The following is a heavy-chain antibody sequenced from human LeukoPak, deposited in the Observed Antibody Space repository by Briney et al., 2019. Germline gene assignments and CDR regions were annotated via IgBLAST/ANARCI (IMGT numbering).Heavy chain of an antibody. Sequence: ASVKVSCKASGYTFTGYYMHWVRQAPGQGLEWMGWISPNSGDTDIAQKFQGRVTMTSDTSIATSYMEVDSLTSDDTAVYYCARESACGTTNCLAPADWLDPWGQGTLVIVSS. CDR2: ISPNSGDT. CDR1: GYTFTGYY. J-gene: IGHJ5*02. V-gene: IGHV1-2*02. CDR3: ARESACGTTNCLAPADWLDP. D-gene: IGHD2-2*01.